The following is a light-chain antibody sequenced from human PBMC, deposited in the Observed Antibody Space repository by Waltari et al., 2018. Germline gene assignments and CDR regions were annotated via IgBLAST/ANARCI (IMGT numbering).Light chain of an antibody. CDR1: QSISYW. Sequence: DIQMTQSPSTLSASVGDRVTITCRASQSISYWVAWDQQKPGKVPKVLIYKASSLESGFPSRFSGSGSGTEFTLTISSLQPDDFATYYCQQYNSAFTWTFGQGTKVEIK. CDR2: KAS. V-gene: IGKV1-5*03. J-gene: IGKJ1*01. CDR3: QQYNSAFTWT.